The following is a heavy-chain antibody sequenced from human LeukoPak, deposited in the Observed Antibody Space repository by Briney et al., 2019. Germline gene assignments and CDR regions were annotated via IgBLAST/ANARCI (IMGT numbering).Heavy chain of an antibody. V-gene: IGHV3-53*01. CDR2: IYSGGTT. D-gene: IGHD3-3*01. Sequence: GGSLRLSCAASGFTVSDNYMSRVRQAPGKGLEWVSLIYSGGTTDYADSVKGRFTISRDISKNTLSLQMSSLRAEDTAVYYCAGGTDFWSGYSFDSWGQGTLVTVSS. J-gene: IGHJ4*02. CDR1: GFTVSDNY. CDR3: AGGTDFWSGYSFDS.